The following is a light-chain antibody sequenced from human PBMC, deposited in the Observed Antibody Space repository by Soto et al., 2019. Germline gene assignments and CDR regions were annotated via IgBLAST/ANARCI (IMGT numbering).Light chain of an antibody. J-gene: IGKJ1*01. V-gene: IGKV2D-29*01. CDR1: QSLLHSDGKTF. Sequence: DIVMTQTPLSLSGTPGQPASIAFSSIQSLLHSDGKTFFYWYLQKPGQPPQLLIYEVSNRFSGVSDRFGGSGSGTDFTLKISGVEAEDVGVYYCMQSIQLPWTFGQGTKVDIK. CDR2: EVS. CDR3: MQSIQLPWT.